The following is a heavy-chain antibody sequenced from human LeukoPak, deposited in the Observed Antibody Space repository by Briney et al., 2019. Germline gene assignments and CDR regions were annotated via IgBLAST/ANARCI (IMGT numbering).Heavy chain of an antibody. CDR2: ISHSGST. D-gene: IGHD2-15*01. Sequence: SETLSLTCAVSSASISSGAYYWSWIRQPPGKGLEWIGEISHSGSTNYNPSLKSRVTISVDTSKNQFSLKLSSVTAADTAVYYCARGRGYCSGGSCFNWFDPWGQGTLVTVSS. CDR3: ARGRGYCSGGSCFNWFDP. J-gene: IGHJ5*02. V-gene: IGHV4-34*01. CDR1: SASISSGAYY.